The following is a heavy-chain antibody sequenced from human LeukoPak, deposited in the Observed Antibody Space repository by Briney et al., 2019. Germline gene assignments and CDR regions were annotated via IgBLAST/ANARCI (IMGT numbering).Heavy chain of an antibody. D-gene: IGHD3-10*01. J-gene: IGHJ6*03. Sequence: GGSLRLSCAASGFTFSSYAMSWVRQAPGKGLEWVSAISGSGGSTYYADSVKGRFTISRDNSKNTLYLQMNSLRAEDTAVYYCGEHPYYYYYYYMDVWGKGTTVTVSS. CDR3: GEHPYYYYYYYMDV. V-gene: IGHV3-23*01. CDR2: ISGSGGST. CDR1: GFTFSSYA.